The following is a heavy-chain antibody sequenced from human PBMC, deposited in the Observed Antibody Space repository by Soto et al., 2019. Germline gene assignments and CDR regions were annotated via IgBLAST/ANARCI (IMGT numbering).Heavy chain of an antibody. CDR3: VRGAGDRYDGHGYLGRH. V-gene: IGHV3-74*01. Sequence: EVQLVESGGGLVQPGGSLRLSCAASGFTFSSYWMHWVRQAPGKGLEWVSRMNMDGNRISYVDSVKGRCTISRDNAKKTFYMEMNSARVEDTAVYYCVRGAGDRYDGHGYLGRHWGQGSLVTVSS. D-gene: IGHD2-21*01. CDR2: MNMDGNRI. J-gene: IGHJ4*02. CDR1: GFTFSSYW.